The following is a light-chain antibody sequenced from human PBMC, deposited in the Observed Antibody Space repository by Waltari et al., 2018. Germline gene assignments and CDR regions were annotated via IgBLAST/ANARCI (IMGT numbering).Light chain of an antibody. CDR1: SLRTSY. CDR3: SSRDSSASHVL. Sequence: SSELTQDPAVSVALGQTVRITCQGASLRTSYASWYQQKSGQAPILVLFGKNKRPSGIPDRFSGYKSESKTSLTITGAQAEDEADYYCSSRDSSASHVLFAGGTKVTVL. CDR2: GKN. J-gene: IGLJ2*01. V-gene: IGLV3-19*01.